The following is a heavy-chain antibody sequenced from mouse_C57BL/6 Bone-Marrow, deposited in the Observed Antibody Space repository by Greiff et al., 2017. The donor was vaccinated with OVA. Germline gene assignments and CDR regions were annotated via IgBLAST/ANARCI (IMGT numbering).Heavy chain of an antibody. V-gene: IGHV1-55*01. J-gene: IGHJ3*01. CDR3: AREGFYYGNYNCLAY. CDR1: GYTFTSYW. D-gene: IGHD2-1*01. Sequence: QVQLQQPGAELVKPGASVKMSCKASGYTFTSYWITWVKQRPGQGLEWIGDIYPGSGSTNYNEKFKSKATLTVDTSSSTAYMQLSSLTSEDSAVYYCAREGFYYGNYNCLAYWGQGTLVTVSA. CDR2: IYPGSGST.